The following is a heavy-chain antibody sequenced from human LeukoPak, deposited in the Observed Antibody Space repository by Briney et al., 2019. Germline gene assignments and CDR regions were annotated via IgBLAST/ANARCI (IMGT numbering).Heavy chain of an antibody. CDR1: GFTFSSYG. CDR3: AKDSPPQGDFWSGYYLRGDWFDP. V-gene: IGHV3-30*18. CDR2: ISYDGSNK. J-gene: IGHJ5*02. D-gene: IGHD3-3*01. Sequence: PGGSLRLSCAASGFTFSSYGMHWVRQAPGKGLEWVAVISYDGSNKYYADSVKGRFTISRDNSKNTLYLQMNSLRAEDTAVYYCAKDSPPQGDFWSGYYLRGDWFDPWGQGTLVTVSS.